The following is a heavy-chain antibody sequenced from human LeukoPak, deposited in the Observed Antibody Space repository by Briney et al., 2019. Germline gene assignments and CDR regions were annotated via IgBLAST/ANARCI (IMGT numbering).Heavy chain of an antibody. J-gene: IGHJ5*02. CDR3: SRDIHCSSTTCYSP. D-gene: IGHD2-2*02. V-gene: IGHV3-23*01. CDR1: GFTFSSYA. CDR2: ISGSGGST. Sequence: PGGSLRLSCAASGFTFSSYAMSWVRQAPGKGLEWVSAISGSGGSTYYADSVKGRYTISRDNSKSTLYLQMNSLRADDTAVYYCSRDIHCSSTTCYSPWGQGTLVTVSS.